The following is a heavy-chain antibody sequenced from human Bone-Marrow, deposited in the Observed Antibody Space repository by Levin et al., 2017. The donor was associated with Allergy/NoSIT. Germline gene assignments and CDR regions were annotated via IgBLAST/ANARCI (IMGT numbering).Heavy chain of an antibody. V-gene: IGHV4-31*03. CDR3: ARDNDLSRFGFYYGMGV. CDR2: IDYTGET. D-gene: IGHD2-21*02. J-gene: IGHJ6*02. CDR1: GGPISSGGYY. Sequence: SETLSLTCTVSGGPISSGGYYWTWIRQLPGKGLEWIGHIDYTGETHYNPSLKSRFTILLDTAKNQFSLKVTSVTAADTAVYYCARDNDLSRFGFYYGMGVWGQGTTVTVSS.